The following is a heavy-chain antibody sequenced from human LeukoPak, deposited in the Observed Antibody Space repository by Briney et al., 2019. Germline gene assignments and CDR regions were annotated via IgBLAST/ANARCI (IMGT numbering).Heavy chain of an antibody. Sequence: PGGSLRLSCAASGFIFSNYAMSWVRQAPGKGLEWVATISGSGDGTYYADSVKGRFTISRDNSKNTLYLQMNTLRAEDTAVYYCARLSPTTLYDSRGWFDPWGQGALVTVSS. V-gene: IGHV3-23*01. D-gene: IGHD3-3*01. CDR2: ISGSGDGT. CDR3: ARLSPTTLYDSRGWFDP. CDR1: GFIFSNYA. J-gene: IGHJ5*02.